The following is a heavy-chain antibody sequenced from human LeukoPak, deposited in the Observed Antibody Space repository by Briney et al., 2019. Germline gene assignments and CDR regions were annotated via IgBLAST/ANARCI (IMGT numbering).Heavy chain of an antibody. CDR2: VNADNSNT. CDR1: GFPFTSYA. V-gene: IGHV1-3*01. J-gene: IGHJ4*02. Sequence: ASVKVSCKASGFPFTSYAIHWVRQAPGQRLEWMGWVNADNSNTKYSQEFQGRVTITRDTSASTAYMELRSLRSDDTAVYFCARVGERLQQGRVEEVLDYWGQGKLVTVSS. D-gene: IGHD2-15*01. CDR3: ARVGERLQQGRVEEVLDY.